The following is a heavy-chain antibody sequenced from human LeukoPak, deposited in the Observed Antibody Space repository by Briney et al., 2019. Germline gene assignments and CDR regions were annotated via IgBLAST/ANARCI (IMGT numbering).Heavy chain of an antibody. CDR3: ARKPVVVAATYNWFDP. CDR1: GGSFIGFH. D-gene: IGHD2-15*01. J-gene: IGHJ5*02. CDR2: INHSGST. Sequence: PSETLSLTCAVYGGSFIGFHWNWIRQPPGKGLEWIGDINHSGSTNYNPSLTSRVTISVDPSKNQFSLNLSSVTAADTAVYYCARKPVVVAATYNWFDPWGQGTLVTVSS. V-gene: IGHV4-34*01.